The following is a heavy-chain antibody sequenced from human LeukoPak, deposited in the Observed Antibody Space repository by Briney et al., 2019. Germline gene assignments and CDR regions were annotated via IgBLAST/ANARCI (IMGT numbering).Heavy chain of an antibody. J-gene: IGHJ4*02. D-gene: IGHD3-10*01. V-gene: IGHV3-23*01. CDR1: GFTFTFYA. CDR2: ISGNGATT. Sequence: GGSLRLSCAASGFTFTFYAMSWVRQAPGKGLEWVSAISGNGATTYYADSVKGRFTISRDNSKNALYLQTNSLRADNTAVYYCAKGDYYGSGSYSVLSSFDSWGQGSLVTVSS. CDR3: AKGDYYGSGSYSVLSSFDS.